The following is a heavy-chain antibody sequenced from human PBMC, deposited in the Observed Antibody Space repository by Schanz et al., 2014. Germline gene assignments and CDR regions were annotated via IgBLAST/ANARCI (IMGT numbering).Heavy chain of an antibody. Sequence: EVQLVESGGGLVKPGGSLRLSCATSGFTLNNAWMNWVRQAPGKGLQWVARIKSKTDGGTRDYAAPVKGRFTISTDDSKNPVYLQMNSLQTEDTAVYFCTADLWFGAVWGVWWGQGTLVNVSS. V-gene: IGHV3-15*01. D-gene: IGHD3-10*01. CDR3: TADLWFGAVWGVW. J-gene: IGHJ4*02. CDR2: IKSKTDGGTR. CDR1: GFTLNNAW.